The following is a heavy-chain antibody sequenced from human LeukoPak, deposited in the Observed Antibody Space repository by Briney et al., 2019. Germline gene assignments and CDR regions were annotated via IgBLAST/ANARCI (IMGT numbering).Heavy chain of an antibody. V-gene: IGHV3-73*01. CDR2: IRSKANSYAT. CDR1: GFTFSGSA. D-gene: IGHD2-2*01. J-gene: IGHJ6*02. CDR3: TRAGPDYYYGMDV. Sequence: GGSLRLSCAASGFTFSGSAMHWVRQASGKGLEWVGRIRSKANSYATAYAASVKGRFTISRDDSKNTAYPQMNSLKTEDTAVYYCTRAGPDYYYGMDVWGQGTTVTVSS.